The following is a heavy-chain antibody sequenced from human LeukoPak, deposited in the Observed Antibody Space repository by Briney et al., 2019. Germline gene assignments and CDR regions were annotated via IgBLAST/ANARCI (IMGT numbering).Heavy chain of an antibody. CDR2: INTDGSST. CDR3: AREGATYDAFDI. D-gene: IGHD1-26*01. V-gene: IGHV3-74*01. CDR1: GFTFSSYW. J-gene: IGHJ3*02. Sequence: GGSLRLSCAASGFTFSSYWMHWVRHAPGKGLVWVSRINTDGSSTTYADSVKGRFTISRDSAKNTLYLQMNSLRAEDTAVYYCAREGATYDAFDIWGQGTMVTVSS.